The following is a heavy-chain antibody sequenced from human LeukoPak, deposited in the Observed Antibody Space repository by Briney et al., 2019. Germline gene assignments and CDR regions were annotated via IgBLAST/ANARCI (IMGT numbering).Heavy chain of an antibody. CDR1: GFTFSSYG. Sequence: GGSLRLSCAASGFTFSSYGMHWVRQAPGKGLEWVASIRYDGFNKYYADSLKGRFTISRDNSKNTLYLQMNSLRAGDTAVYYCAKKTIVGATVDAFDIWGQGTMVIVSS. V-gene: IGHV3-30*02. CDR3: AKKTIVGATVDAFDI. D-gene: IGHD1-26*01. CDR2: IRYDGFNK. J-gene: IGHJ3*02.